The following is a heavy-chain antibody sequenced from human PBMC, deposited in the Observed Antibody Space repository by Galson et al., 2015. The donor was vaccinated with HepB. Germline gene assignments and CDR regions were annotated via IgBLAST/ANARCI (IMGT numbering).Heavy chain of an antibody. Sequence: SLRPSCAASEFTVSSNCMSWVRQAPGKGLEWVSILYSVGSTYYADSVKGRFTISRDDSKSTLYLQMNSLRVEDTAIYYCARGRYGTSFDSWGQGTLVTVSS. J-gene: IGHJ4*02. CDR2: LYSVGST. CDR1: EFTVSSNC. D-gene: IGHD3-9*01. V-gene: IGHV3-53*01. CDR3: ARGRYGTSFDS.